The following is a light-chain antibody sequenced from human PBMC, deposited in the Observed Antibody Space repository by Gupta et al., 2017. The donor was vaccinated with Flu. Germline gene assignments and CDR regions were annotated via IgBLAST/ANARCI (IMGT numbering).Light chain of an antibody. J-gene: IGLJ3*02. CDR1: SSNIGAGDD. V-gene: IGLV1-40*01. CDR3: QSDNNNMSAWV. Sequence: QSVLTQRPSVSGAPGLSVTITCTGSSSNIGAGDDVHWYQQLPGTPPNLLLYGNTIRLSGVPARFSGSKSATSASMTITGLQAEDEADYYWQSDNNNMSAWVFGGGTKVTVL. CDR2: GNT.